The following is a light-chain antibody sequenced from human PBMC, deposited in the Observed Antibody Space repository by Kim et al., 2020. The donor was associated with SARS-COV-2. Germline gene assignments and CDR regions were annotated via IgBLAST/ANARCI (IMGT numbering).Light chain of an antibody. CDR1: KLGDKY. V-gene: IGLV3-1*01. CDR3: QAWDSSTGV. CDR2: EDS. J-gene: IGLJ3*02. Sequence: VSPGQTASITCSGDKLGDKYVCWDQQKPGQSPVRVIYEDSRRPSGIPERFLGSNSGNTATLTISGTQAMDEADYYCQAWDSSTGVFGGGTQLTVL.